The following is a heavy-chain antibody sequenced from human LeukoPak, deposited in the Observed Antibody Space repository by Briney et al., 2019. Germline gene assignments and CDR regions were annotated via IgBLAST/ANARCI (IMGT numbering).Heavy chain of an antibody. V-gene: IGHV3-23*01. Sequence: PGGSLRLSCAASGFTFSTYAMNWVRQAPGKGLEWVSIISGSGGNTFYADSVKGRFTISRDNSKNTLYLQMNSLRAEDTAVYYCAKSRGPIVAAEYFQHWGQGTLVTVSS. CDR2: ISGSGGNT. J-gene: IGHJ1*01. CDR1: GFTFSTYA. D-gene: IGHD3-22*01. CDR3: AKSRGPIVAAEYFQH.